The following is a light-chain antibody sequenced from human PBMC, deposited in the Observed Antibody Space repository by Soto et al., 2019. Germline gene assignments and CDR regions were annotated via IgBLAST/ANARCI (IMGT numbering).Light chain of an antibody. CDR2: LAS. Sequence: DIVVTQSPLSLPVTPGEPASISFRSIHILLHINGYNYLDWYLQKPGQSPQLLIYLASSRATGIPARFSGSGSGTDFTLTIGSLEPEDFAVYYCQQRSNWPVFGQGTRLEI. J-gene: IGKJ5*01. CDR1: HILLHINGYNY. CDR3: QQRSNWPV. V-gene: IGKV2-28*01.